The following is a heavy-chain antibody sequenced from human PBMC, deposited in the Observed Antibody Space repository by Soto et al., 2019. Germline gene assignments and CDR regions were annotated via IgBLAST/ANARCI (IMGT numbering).Heavy chain of an antibody. Sequence: ASVKVSCKASGYTFTSYGTRWVRQAPGQGLEWMGWISAYNGNTNYAHKLQGRVTLTTDKSKRTAYMELRDQSYNGKAVYYCASSSSVGYFDYWGQGTLVTVS. V-gene: IGHV1-18*04. D-gene: IGHD2-15*01. J-gene: IGHJ4*02. CDR3: ASSSSVGYFDY. CDR2: ISAYNGNT. CDR1: GYTFTSYG.